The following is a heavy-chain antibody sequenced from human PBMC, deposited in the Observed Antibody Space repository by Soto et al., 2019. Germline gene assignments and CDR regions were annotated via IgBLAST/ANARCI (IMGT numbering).Heavy chain of an antibody. CDR1: GGTFSSDA. J-gene: IGHJ3*02. V-gene: IGHV1-69*01. CDR2: IIPIFGTV. CDR3: ATYYYERSGYYLVGAFYI. D-gene: IGHD3-3*01. Sequence: QVQLVQSGAEVKQPGSSVKVSCKASGGTFSSDAINWVRQAPGQGLEWMGGIIPIFGTVNYAQKLQGRVTITADESTSTVYMELSSLRSEDTAVYYCATYYYERSGYYLVGAFYIRGPRTRVTVSS.